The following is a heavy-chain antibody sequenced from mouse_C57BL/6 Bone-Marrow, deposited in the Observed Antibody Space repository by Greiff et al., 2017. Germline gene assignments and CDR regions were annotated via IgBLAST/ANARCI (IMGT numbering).Heavy chain of an antibody. J-gene: IGHJ2*01. CDR3: ARGNWGDY. CDR2: IDPSDSYT. Sequence: QVQLQQSGAELVKPGASVKLSCKASGYTFTSYWMQWVKQRPGQGLEWIGEIDPSDSYTYYNQKFKGQATLTVDTSPSTAYKQRSSLTSEDYAVYYCARGNWGDYWGQGTTLTVSS. CDR1: GYTFTSYW. D-gene: IGHD4-1*01. V-gene: IGHV1-50*01.